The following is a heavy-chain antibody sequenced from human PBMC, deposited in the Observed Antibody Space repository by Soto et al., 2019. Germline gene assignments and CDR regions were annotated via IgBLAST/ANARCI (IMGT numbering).Heavy chain of an antibody. CDR3: ACHVPAAGYYYGMDV. CDR2: IIPIFGTA. D-gene: IGHD2-2*01. V-gene: IGHV1-69*12. Sequence: QVQLVQSGAEVKKPGSSVKVSCKASVGTFSSYAISWVRQAPGQVLEWMGGIIPIFGTANYAQKFQGRVRITAHEPTSTAYMELSSLRSAYTAVYYCACHVPAAGYYYGMDVWGQGTTVTVSS. J-gene: IGHJ6*02. CDR1: VGTFSSYA.